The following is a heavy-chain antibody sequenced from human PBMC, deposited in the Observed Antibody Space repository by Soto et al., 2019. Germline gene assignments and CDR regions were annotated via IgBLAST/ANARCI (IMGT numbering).Heavy chain of an antibody. J-gene: IGHJ4*02. D-gene: IGHD3-9*01. V-gene: IGHV1-2*02. CDR3: ARDHYDILTGYHNFDY. Sequence: QVQLVQSGAEVKKPGASVKVSCKASGYSFTGYYIHWVRQAPGQGLEWMGWINPNSGGTNYAQKFQGRVTMTRDTSISTAYMELSRLRSDDKAVYYCARDHYDILTGYHNFDYWGQGTLVTVSS. CDR1: GYSFTGYY. CDR2: INPNSGGT.